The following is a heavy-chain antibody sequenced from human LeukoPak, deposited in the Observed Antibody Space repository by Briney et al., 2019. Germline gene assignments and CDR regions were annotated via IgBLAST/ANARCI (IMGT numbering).Heavy chain of an antibody. CDR3: VRVGIAAAGMTIDY. D-gene: IGHD6-13*01. Sequence: GASVKVSCKASGYTFTSYDINWVRQATGQGLEWMGWMNPNSGNTGYAQKFQGRVTMTRNTSISTAYMELSSLRSEDTAVYYCVRVGIAAAGMTIDYWGQGTLVTVSS. J-gene: IGHJ4*02. CDR2: MNPNSGNT. CDR1: GYTFTSYD. V-gene: IGHV1-8*01.